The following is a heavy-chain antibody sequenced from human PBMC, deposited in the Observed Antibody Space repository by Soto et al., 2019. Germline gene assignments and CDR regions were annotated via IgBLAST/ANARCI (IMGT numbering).Heavy chain of an antibody. CDR3: ARTYYDIWTAYRNWFDP. CDR2: INHSGST. J-gene: IGHJ5*02. CDR1: GGSFSGYY. Sequence: PSETLSLTCAVYGGSFSGYYWSWIRQPPGKGLEWIGEINHSGSTNYNPSLKSRVTISVDTSKNHFSLKLSSVTAADTAVYYCARTYYDIWTAYRNWFDPWGQGTLVTVSS. V-gene: IGHV4-34*01. D-gene: IGHD3-9*01.